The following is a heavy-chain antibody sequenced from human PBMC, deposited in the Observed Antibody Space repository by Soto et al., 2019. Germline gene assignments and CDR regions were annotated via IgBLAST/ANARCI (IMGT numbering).Heavy chain of an antibody. J-gene: IGHJ5*02. V-gene: IGHV1-18*04. CDR3: SRGYYESSGYYFSINCFDP. D-gene: IGHD3-22*01. CDR1: GYTFTSYG. CDR2: ISAYSGNT. Sequence: AASVKVSCTASGYTFTSYGISWVRQAPGQGLEWMGWISAYSGNTNYAQKLQGRVTMTTDTSTSTAYMELRSLRSDDTAVYYCSRGYYESSGYYFSINCFDPWGQGTLVTGSS.